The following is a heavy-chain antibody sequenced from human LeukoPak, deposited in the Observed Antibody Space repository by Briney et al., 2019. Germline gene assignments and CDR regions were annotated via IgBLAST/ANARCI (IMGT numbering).Heavy chain of an antibody. CDR1: GYTFTSYY. J-gene: IGHJ6*02. CDR2: INPSGGST. CDR3: AREYCSSTSCYPGDV. V-gene: IGHV1-46*01. D-gene: IGHD2-2*01. Sequence: ASVKVSCKASGYTFTSYYMHWVRQAPGQGLEWMGIINPSGGSTSYAQKFQGRVTMTRDTSTSTVYMELSSLRSEDTAVYYCAREYCSSTSCYPGDVWGQGTTVTVSS.